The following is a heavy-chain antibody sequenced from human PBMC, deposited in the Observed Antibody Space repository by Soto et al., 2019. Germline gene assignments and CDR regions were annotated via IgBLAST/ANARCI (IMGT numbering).Heavy chain of an antibody. Sequence: GASVKVSCKASGGTFSSYTISWVRQAPGQGLEWMGRIIPILGIANYAQKFQGRVTITADKSTSTAYMELSSLRSEDTAVYYCARGSSSSKDQNFDYWGQGTLVTSPQ. CDR1: GGTFSSYT. D-gene: IGHD6-13*01. V-gene: IGHV1-69*02. CDR2: IIPILGIA. CDR3: ARGSSSSKDQNFDY. J-gene: IGHJ4*02.